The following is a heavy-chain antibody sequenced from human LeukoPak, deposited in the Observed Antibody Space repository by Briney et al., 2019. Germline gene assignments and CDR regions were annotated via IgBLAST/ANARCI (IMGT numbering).Heavy chain of an antibody. CDR3: ARGLRGSSCHFDY. J-gene: IGHJ4*02. CDR2: INHSGST. V-gene: IGHV4-34*01. CDR1: GGSLSGYY. Sequence: SETLSLTCAVYGGSLSGYYWSWIRQPPGKGLEWIGEINHSGSTNYKPSLKSQVTISVDTSKNQLSLKLSSVTAADTAVYYCARGLRGSSCHFDYWGQGTLVTVSS. D-gene: IGHD6-19*01.